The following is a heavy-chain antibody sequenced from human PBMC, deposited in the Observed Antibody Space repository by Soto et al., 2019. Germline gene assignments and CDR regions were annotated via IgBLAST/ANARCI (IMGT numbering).Heavy chain of an antibody. D-gene: IGHD5-18*01. J-gene: IGHJ4*02. Sequence: TSETLSLTCTVSGGSINSADYYWSWIRQPPGKGLEWIGYIYYSENTFYNPSLKSRVTISVDTSKNQFSLRLSSVTAADTAVYYCARYGRTTMVTFDYWGRETLVTVSS. CDR1: GGSINSADYY. V-gene: IGHV4-30-4*01. CDR3: ARYGRTTMVTFDY. CDR2: IYYSENT.